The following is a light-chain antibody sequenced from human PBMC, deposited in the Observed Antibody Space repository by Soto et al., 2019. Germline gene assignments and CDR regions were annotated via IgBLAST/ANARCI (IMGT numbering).Light chain of an antibody. V-gene: IGKV3-20*01. J-gene: IGKJ1*01. Sequence: EIVLTQSPGTLSLFPGERATLSCRATQSVNSDYLAWYQQKPGQAPRLLIYIASRRATGIPDRFSGRGSGTDFTLTISRLEPEDFAVYYCQQYGTAPWTFGQGTKVEIK. CDR3: QQYGTAPWT. CDR1: QSVNSDY. CDR2: IAS.